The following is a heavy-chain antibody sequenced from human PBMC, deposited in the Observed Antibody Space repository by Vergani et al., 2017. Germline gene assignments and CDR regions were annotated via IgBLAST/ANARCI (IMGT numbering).Heavy chain of an antibody. CDR2: IISSSSYT. J-gene: IGHJ4*02. V-gene: IGHV3-11*05. CDR3: ARATGFGELSDY. CDR1: GFTFSDYY. Sequence: QVQLVESGGGLVKPGGSLRLSCAASGFTFSDYYMSWIRQAPGKGLEWVSYIISSSSYTNYADSVKGRFTISRDNAKNSLYLQMNSLRAEDTAVYYCARATGFGELSDYWGQGTLVTVSS. D-gene: IGHD3-10*01.